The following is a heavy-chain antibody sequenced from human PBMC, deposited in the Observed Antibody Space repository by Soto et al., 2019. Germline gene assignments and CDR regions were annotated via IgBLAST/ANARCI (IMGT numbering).Heavy chain of an antibody. V-gene: IGHV3-21*01. Sequence: EVQLVESGGGLVKPGGSLRLSCAASGFTFSRYSMNWVRQAPGKGLEWVSSISSSSSYIYYADSVKGRFTISRDNAKNSLYLQMNSLRAEDTAVYYCARDRVAATHTATYYYYYGMDVWGQGTTVTVSS. CDR2: ISSSSSYI. CDR1: GFTFSRYS. CDR3: ARDRVAATHTATYYYYYGMDV. D-gene: IGHD2-15*01. J-gene: IGHJ6*02.